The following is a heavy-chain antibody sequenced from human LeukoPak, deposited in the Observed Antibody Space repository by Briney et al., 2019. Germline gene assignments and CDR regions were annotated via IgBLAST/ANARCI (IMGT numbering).Heavy chain of an antibody. CDR2: IYYSGST. CDR1: GGSISSGGYY. V-gene: IGHV4-61*08. J-gene: IGHJ3*02. D-gene: IGHD5-12*01. Sequence: PSETLSLTCIVSGGSISSGGYYWSWIRQPPGKGLEWIGYIYYSGSTNYNPSLKSRVTISVDTSKNQFSLKLSSVTAADTAVYYCARDPGSKGYDPPPPNAFDIWGQGTMVTVSS. CDR3: ARDPGSKGYDPPPPNAFDI.